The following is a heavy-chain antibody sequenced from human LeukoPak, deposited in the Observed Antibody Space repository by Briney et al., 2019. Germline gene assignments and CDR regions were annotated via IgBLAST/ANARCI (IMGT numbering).Heavy chain of an antibody. J-gene: IGHJ4*02. CDR2: INHSGGT. CDR3: ARVDSSGHTGY. V-gene: IGHV4-34*01. D-gene: IGHD6-19*01. CDR1: GGSFSGYY. Sequence: SETLSLTCAVYGGSFSGYYWSWIRQPPGKGLEWIGEINHSGGTNYNPSLKSRVTISVDTSKNQFSLKLSSVTAADTAVYYCARVDSSGHTGYWGQGTLVTVSS.